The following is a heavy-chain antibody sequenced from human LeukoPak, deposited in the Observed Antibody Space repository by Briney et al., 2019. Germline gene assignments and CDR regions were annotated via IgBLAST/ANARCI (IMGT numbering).Heavy chain of an antibody. V-gene: IGHV3-21*01. CDR1: GCTFNSYG. D-gene: IGHD3-10*01. CDR2: ISSSSSYI. Sequence: GGSLRLSCAASGCTFNSYGMHWVRQAPGKGLEWVSSISSSSSYIYYADSVKGRFTISRDNAKNSLYLQMNSLRAEDTAVYYCARGSDGGFGEFNSGDDYWGQETLVSVSS. CDR3: ARGSDGGFGEFNSGDDY. J-gene: IGHJ4*02.